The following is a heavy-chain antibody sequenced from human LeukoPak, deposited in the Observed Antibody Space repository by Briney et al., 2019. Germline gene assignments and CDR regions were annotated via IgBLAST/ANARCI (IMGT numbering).Heavy chain of an antibody. D-gene: IGHD6-13*01. J-gene: IGHJ4*02. V-gene: IGHV6-1*01. Sequence: SQTLSLTCAISGDSVSSNSAAWNWIRQSPSRGLEWLGRTYYRSKWYNDYAVSVKSRITINPDTSKDQFSLQLNSVTPEDTAVYYCARDHGYSSSWYPNFDYWGQGTLVTVSS. CDR3: ARDHGYSSSWYPNFDY. CDR1: GDSVSSNSAA. CDR2: TYYRSKWYN.